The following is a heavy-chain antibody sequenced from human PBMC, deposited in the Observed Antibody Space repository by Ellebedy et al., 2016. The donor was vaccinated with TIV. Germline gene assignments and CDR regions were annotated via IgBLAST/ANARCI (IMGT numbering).Heavy chain of an antibody. Sequence: SETLSLTXAVYGGSFSGYYWSWIRQPPGKGLEWIGEINHSGSTNYNPSLKSRVTISVDTSKNQFSLKLSSVTAADTAVYYCARDGWYRESNTYMDVWGKGTTVTVSS. D-gene: IGHD6-19*01. J-gene: IGHJ6*03. V-gene: IGHV4-34*01. CDR2: INHSGST. CDR3: ARDGWYRESNTYMDV. CDR1: GGSFSGYY.